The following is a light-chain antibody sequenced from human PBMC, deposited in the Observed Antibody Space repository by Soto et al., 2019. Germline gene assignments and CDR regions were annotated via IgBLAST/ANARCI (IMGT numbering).Light chain of an antibody. CDR3: QQSYSIPFT. V-gene: IGKV1-39*01. CDR1: QSISSF. Sequence: DLQMTQSPSSLSASVGDRVTITCRASQSISSFLNWYQQKPGKAPKLLIYAASNLQSGVPSRFSGSESGTDFTFTISSLQPEDFATYYCQQSYSIPFTFGPGTKVDIK. J-gene: IGKJ3*01. CDR2: AAS.